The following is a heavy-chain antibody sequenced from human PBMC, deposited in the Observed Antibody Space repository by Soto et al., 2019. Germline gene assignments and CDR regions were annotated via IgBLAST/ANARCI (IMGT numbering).Heavy chain of an antibody. V-gene: IGHV3-33*01. CDR3: ARDPGNDEAMDY. Sequence: GGSLRLSCAASGFTFSGFGMHWVRQAPGKGLEWVAVIWHDGKNKYYADSAKGRFTISRDNSKNTLYLQMNSLRAEDTAVYYCARDPGNDEAMDYWGQGTPVTVSS. D-gene: IGHD1-1*01. J-gene: IGHJ4*02. CDR2: IWHDGKNK. CDR1: GFTFSGFG.